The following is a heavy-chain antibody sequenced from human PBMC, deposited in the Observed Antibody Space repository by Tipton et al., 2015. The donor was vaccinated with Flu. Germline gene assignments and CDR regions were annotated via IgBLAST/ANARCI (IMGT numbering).Heavy chain of an antibody. CDR2: INHSGST. D-gene: IGHD3-22*01. V-gene: IGHV4-34*01. Sequence: TLSLTCAVYGGSFSGYYWSWIRQPPGKGLVSIGEINHSGSTNYNPSLKSRVTISVDTSKNQFSLKLSSVTAADTAVYYCARRRQGYYDSSGYYGNWGQGTLVTVSS. CDR1: GGSFSGYY. J-gene: IGHJ4*02. CDR3: ARRRQGYYDSSGYYGN.